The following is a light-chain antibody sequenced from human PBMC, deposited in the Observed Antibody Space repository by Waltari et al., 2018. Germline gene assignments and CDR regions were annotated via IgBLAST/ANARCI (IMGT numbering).Light chain of an antibody. CDR3: QQTASAPIT. CDR1: QNILHY. Sequence: DIQMTQSPSSLSASVGDRFTITCRASQNILHYLYWYHQKPGKAPKLLISSASILQNGVPSRFCGSGFGTDFALTITGLQPEDFGTYYCQQTASAPITFGRGTKVDIK. V-gene: IGKV1-39*01. CDR2: SAS. J-gene: IGKJ1*01.